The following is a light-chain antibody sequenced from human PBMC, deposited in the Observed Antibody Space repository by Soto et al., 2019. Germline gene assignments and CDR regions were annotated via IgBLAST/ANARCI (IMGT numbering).Light chain of an antibody. CDR3: SSYTGTSTPVV. J-gene: IGLJ2*01. V-gene: IGLV2-14*03. Sequence: QSALTQPASVSGSPGQSITISCTGTSSDVGGYNYVSWYQQHPGAAPKLMIYDVSNRPSGVSDRFSGSKSGNTASLTISGLQAEDEADYYCSSYTGTSTPVVFGGGTQLTVL. CDR1: SSDVGGYNY. CDR2: DVS.